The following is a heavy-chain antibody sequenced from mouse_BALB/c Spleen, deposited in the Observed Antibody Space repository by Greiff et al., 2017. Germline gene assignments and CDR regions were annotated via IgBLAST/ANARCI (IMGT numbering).Heavy chain of an antibody. V-gene: IGHV14-3*02. D-gene: IGHD2-10*01. CDR1: GFNIKDTY. CDR2: IDPANGNT. J-gene: IGHJ1*01. Sequence: VQLKQSGAELVKPGASVKLSCTASGFNIKDTYMHWVKQRPEQGLEWIGRIDPANGNTKYDPKFQGKATITADTSSNTAYLQLSSLTSEDTAVYYCASYYGNYEWYFDVWGAGTTVTVSS. CDR3: ASYYGNYEWYFDV.